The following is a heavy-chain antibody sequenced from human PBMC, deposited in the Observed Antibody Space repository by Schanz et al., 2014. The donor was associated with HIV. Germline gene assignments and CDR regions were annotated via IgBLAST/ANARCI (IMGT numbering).Heavy chain of an antibody. CDR1: GFNFNSYG. CDR2: MSYDGTKK. Sequence: QEQLVASGGGVVQPGRSLRLSCVASGFNFNSYGMHWVRQAPGKGLEWVAVMSYDGTKKHYADSVKGRFTISRDNAKNTLYLQMNSLRAEDTAVYYCVRLMSSDYDFYHYGMDVWGQGTTVIVSS. D-gene: IGHD4-17*01. V-gene: IGHV3-30*03. J-gene: IGHJ6*02. CDR3: VRLMSSDYDFYHYGMDV.